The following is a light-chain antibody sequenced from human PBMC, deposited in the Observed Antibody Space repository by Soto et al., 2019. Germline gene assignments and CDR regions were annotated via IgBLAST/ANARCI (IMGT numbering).Light chain of an antibody. V-gene: IGKV3-20*01. CDR2: GAS. CDR3: QQYGSSPRT. CDR1: QSVRSDY. Sequence: ELVLTQSPGPLSLSPGERATLSCRASQSVRSDYLAWYQQKPGQAPRLHIYGASTRATSIPDRFTGSGSGPDFTLTISRLEPEDFAVYYCQQYGSSPRTFGQGTKVDIK. J-gene: IGKJ1*01.